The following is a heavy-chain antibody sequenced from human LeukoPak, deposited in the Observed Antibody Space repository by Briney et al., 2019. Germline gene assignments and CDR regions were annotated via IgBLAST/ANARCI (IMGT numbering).Heavy chain of an antibody. V-gene: IGHV4-59*01. CDR3: ASNPGYCSGGSCYTENWFDP. Sequence: PSETLSLTCTVSGGSISSYYWSWIRQPPGKGLEWIGYIYYSGSTNYNPSLKSRVTISVDTSKNQFSLKLSSVTAADTAVYYCASNPGYCSGGSCYTENWFDPWGQGTLVTVSS. CDR2: IYYSGST. J-gene: IGHJ5*02. D-gene: IGHD2-15*01. CDR1: GGSISSYY.